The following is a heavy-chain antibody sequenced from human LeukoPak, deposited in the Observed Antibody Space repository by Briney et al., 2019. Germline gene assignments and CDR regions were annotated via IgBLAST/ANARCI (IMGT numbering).Heavy chain of an antibody. J-gene: IGHJ6*02. CDR3: ARDVPPTVFSYYYYGMDV. V-gene: IGHV1-3*01. D-gene: IGHD2-2*01. CDR2: INAGNGNT. Sequence: ASVKVSCKASGYTFTSYGISWVRQAPGQGLEWMGWINAGNGNTKYSQEFQGRVTITRDTSASTAYMELSSLRSEDTAVYYCARDVPPTVFSYYYYGMDVWGQGTTVTVSS. CDR1: GYTFTSYG.